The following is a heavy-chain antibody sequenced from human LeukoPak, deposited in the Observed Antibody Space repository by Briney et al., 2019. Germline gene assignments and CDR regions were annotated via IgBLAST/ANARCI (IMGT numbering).Heavy chain of an antibody. CDR2: ISAYNGNT. V-gene: IGHV1-18*01. D-gene: IGHD6-13*01. J-gene: IGHJ6*02. Sequence: GASVKVSCTASGYTFTSYGISWVRQAPGQGLEWMGWISAYNGNTNYAQKLQGRVTMTTDTSTSTAYMELRSLRSDDTAVYYCARFSSSWYNYYYGMDVWGQGTTVTVSS. CDR3: ARFSSSWYNYYYGMDV. CDR1: GYTFTSYG.